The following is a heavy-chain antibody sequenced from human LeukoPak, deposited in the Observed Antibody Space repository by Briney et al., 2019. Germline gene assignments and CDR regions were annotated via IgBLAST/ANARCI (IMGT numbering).Heavy chain of an antibody. V-gene: IGHV1-2*02. CDR2: INPNSGGT. D-gene: IGHD6-19*01. CDR1: GYTFTGYY. Sequence: ASVKVSCKASGYTFTGYYMHWVRQAPGQGLEWMGWINPNSGGTNYAQKFQGRVTMARDTSISTAYMELSRLRSDDTAVYYCARRNLVAGTHFDYWGQGTLVTVSS. CDR3: ARRNLVAGTHFDY. J-gene: IGHJ4*02.